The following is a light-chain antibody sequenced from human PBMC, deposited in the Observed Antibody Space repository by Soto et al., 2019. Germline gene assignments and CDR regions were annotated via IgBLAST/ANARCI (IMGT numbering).Light chain of an antibody. CDR3: QQCNTFWT. Sequence: DIQMTQSPSTLSGSVGDRVTITCRASQTISSWLAWYQQKPGKDPKLLIYKASTLKSGVPSRFSGSGSGTEFTLTITSLQPDDFATYYCQQCNTFWTFGQGTKVDIK. J-gene: IGKJ1*01. V-gene: IGKV1-5*03. CDR2: KAS. CDR1: QTISSW.